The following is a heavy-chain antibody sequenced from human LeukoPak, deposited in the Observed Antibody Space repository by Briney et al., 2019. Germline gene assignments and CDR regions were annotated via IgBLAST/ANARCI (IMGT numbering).Heavy chain of an antibody. CDR3: VRDGRSFDY. Sequence: GGSLRLSCLGSGFTFSDYWMSWVRQAPGKGPDWVANVKEDASETFYVDSVKGRFTISRDNAKNSLYLQMHSLRGEDTAVYYCVRDGRSFDYWGQGTLVTVSS. CDR2: VKEDASET. J-gene: IGHJ4*02. V-gene: IGHV3-7*01. CDR1: GFTFSDYW.